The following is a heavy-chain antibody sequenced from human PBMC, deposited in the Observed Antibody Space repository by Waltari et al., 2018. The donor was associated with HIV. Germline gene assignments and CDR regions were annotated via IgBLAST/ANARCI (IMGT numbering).Heavy chain of an antibody. CDR3: ARALDYYESGSFPWWFFDL. CDR1: SGSIPSGSYF. D-gene: IGHD3-10*01. CDR2: VYTSGNT. Sequence: QVLLQESGPGRVKPSQTLSLTCTVSSGSIPSGSYFWTWIRQPAGKGLEWIGRVYTSGNTNYNPSLKNRVTISVDTSRNQFSLRLSSMAAADTAVYYCARALDYYESGSFPWWFFDLWGRGSLVTVSS. V-gene: IGHV4-61*02. J-gene: IGHJ2*01.